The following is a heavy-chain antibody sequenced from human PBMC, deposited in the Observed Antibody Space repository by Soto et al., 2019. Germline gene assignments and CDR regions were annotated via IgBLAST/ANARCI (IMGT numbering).Heavy chain of an antibody. D-gene: IGHD4-17*01. J-gene: IGHJ4*02. CDR3: ARDQGCGDYGDHCH. CDR1: GFTFSSYS. V-gene: IGHV3-21*01. Sequence: EVQLVESGGGLVKPGGSLRLSCAASGFTFSSYSMNWVRQAPGKGLEWVSSIGVSSSHYISYADSLKGRSTISRDNAKSSQFLQMNSLRAEDTAVYNCARDQGCGDYGDHCHWGQGTLVTVSS. CDR2: IGVSSSHYI.